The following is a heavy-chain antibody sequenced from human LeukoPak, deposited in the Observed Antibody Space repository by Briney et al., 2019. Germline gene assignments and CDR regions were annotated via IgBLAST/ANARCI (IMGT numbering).Heavy chain of an antibody. V-gene: IGHV5-51*01. Sequence: GESLKISCKGSGYSFTSYWIGWVRQMPGKGLEWMGIIYPGDSDTGYSPSFQGQVTISADKSISTAYLQWSSLKASDTAMYYCARLEPEYQLLPNWFDPWGQGTLVTVSS. J-gene: IGHJ5*02. CDR1: GYSFTSYW. D-gene: IGHD2-2*01. CDR2: IYPGDSDT. CDR3: ARLEPEYQLLPNWFDP.